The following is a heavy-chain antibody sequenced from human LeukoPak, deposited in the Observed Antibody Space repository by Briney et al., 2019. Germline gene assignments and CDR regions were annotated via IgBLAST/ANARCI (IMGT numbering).Heavy chain of an antibody. Sequence: PSETLSLTCTVSGGSISYYYWTWIRQSPGKGLEWIGQIYYTGSTYYNPSLKRRVTISVDTSRNQFSLSLTSVTAADTAVYYCARGGTYNGILSFDPWGQGTLVTVSS. CDR3: ARGGTYNGILSFDP. CDR1: GGSISYYY. CDR2: IYYTGST. D-gene: IGHD3-9*01. J-gene: IGHJ5*02. V-gene: IGHV4-59*01.